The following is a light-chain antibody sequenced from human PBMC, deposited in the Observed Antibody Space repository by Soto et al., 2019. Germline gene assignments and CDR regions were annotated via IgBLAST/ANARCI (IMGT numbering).Light chain of an antibody. CDR2: EVS. V-gene: IGLV2-14*01. CDR3: SSYTTSNTLV. CDR1: SSDVGAYTY. Sequence: QSALTQPASVSGSPGQSITISCTGTSSDVGAYTYVSWYQPHPGKAPQLMIFEVSDRPSGVSNRFSGSKSGNTASLTISGLQAEDEADYYCSSYTTSNTLVFGGGTKLTVL. J-gene: IGLJ2*01.